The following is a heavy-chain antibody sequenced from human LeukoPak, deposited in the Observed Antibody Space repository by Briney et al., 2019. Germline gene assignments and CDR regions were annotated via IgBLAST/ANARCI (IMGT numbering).Heavy chain of an antibody. CDR1: GGTISTSLYY. J-gene: IGHJ6*03. CDR2: LYYSGRT. D-gene: IGHD2-2*01. CDR3: ARRYCSSADCYGGDSYYYMDV. Sequence: SETLSLTCSVSGGTISTSLYYWGWIRQPPGKGLEWIGSLYYSGRTYYNPSLKSRVTISIDTSKNQFSLRLTSVTAADTAVYYCARRYCSSADCYGGDSYYYMDVWGKGTTVTISS. V-gene: IGHV4-39*01.